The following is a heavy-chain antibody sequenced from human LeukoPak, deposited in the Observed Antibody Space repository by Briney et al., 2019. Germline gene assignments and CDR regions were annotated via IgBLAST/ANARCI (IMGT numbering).Heavy chain of an antibody. CDR1: GYTFTSYG. Sequence: GASVKVSCKASGYTFTSYGISWVRQAPGQGLEWMGWISAYNGNTNYAQKLQGRVTMTTDTSTGTAYMELRSLRSDDTAVYYCARGMRDYVWGSYRTLDYWGQGTLVTVSS. CDR3: ARGMRDYVWGSYRTLDY. J-gene: IGHJ4*02. V-gene: IGHV1-18*01. CDR2: ISAYNGNT. D-gene: IGHD3-16*02.